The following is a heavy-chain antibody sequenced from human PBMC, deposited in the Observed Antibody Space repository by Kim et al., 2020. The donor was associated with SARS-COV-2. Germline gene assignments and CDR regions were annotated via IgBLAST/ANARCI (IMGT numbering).Heavy chain of an antibody. Sequence: TKFSPQFQGGVTFTRDTSANTASMELSSLGSEDTAVYYCARDLFHTGFDYWGQGTLVAVSS. V-gene: IGHV1-3*01. D-gene: IGHD2-8*02. J-gene: IGHJ4*02. CDR2: T. CDR3: ARDLFHTGFDY.